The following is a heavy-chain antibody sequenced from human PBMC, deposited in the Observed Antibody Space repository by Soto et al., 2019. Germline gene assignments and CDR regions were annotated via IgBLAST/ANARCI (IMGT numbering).Heavy chain of an antibody. CDR1: GVSVTSYY. CDR3: ARDMGYSYGGYYDY. J-gene: IGHJ4*02. V-gene: IGHV4-4*07. D-gene: IGHD2-15*01. CDR2: TFNRGSP. Sequence: SETLSLTCSVSGVSVTSYYWNWIRQPAGKGLEWIGRTFNRGSPSYNPSLKSRVTVSLDTSRNQISLRLNSVAAADTAVYYCARDMGYSYGGYYDYWGQGTLVTVSS.